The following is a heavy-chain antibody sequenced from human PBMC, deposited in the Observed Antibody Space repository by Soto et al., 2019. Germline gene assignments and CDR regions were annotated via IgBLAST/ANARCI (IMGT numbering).Heavy chain of an antibody. V-gene: IGHV3-30-3*01. D-gene: IGHD2-15*01. J-gene: IGHJ6*02. CDR3: ARAETYCSGGSCYPKIYYYYGMDV. CDR1: GFTFSSYA. CDR2: ISYDGSNK. Sequence: GGSLRLSCAASGFTFSSYAMHWVRQAPGKGLEWVAVISYDGSNKYYADSVKGRFTISRDNSKNTLYLQMNSLRAEDTAVYYCARAETYCSGGSCYPKIYYYYGMDVWGQGTTVTVSS.